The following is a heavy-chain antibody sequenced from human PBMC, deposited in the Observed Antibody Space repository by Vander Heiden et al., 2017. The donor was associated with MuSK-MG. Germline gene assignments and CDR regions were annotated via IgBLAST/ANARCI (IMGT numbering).Heavy chain of an antibody. CDR2: INAGNGNT. J-gene: IGHJ6*03. V-gene: IGHV1-3*01. CDR3: ARGTGIVVVPAAMRSYMDV. D-gene: IGHD2-2*01. Sequence: QVQLVQSGAEVKKPGASVKVSCKASGYTFTSYAMHWVRQAPGQRLEWMGWINAGNGNTKYSQKFQGRVTITRDTSASTAYMELSSLRSEDTAVYYCARGTGIVVVPAAMRSYMDVWGKGTTVTVSS. CDR1: GYTFTSYA.